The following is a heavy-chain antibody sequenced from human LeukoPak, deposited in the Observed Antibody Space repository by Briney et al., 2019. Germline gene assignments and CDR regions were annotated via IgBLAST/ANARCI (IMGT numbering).Heavy chain of an antibody. CDR3: ARGYGSGSDY. CDR1: GGSFSGYY. J-gene: IGHJ4*02. Sequence: SETLPLTCAVYGGSFSGYYWSWIRQPPGKGLEWIGEINHSGSTNYNPSLKSRVTISVDTSKNQFSLKLSSVTAADTAVYYCARGYGSGSDYWGQGTLVTVSS. D-gene: IGHD3-10*01. CDR2: INHSGST. V-gene: IGHV4-34*01.